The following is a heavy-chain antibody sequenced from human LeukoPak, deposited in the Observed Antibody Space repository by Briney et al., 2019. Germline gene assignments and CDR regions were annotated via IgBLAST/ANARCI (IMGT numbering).Heavy chain of an antibody. CDR3: ARHYYCSGGICSFDY. V-gene: IGHV3-7*03. CDR1: GFTFTNYW. J-gene: IGHJ4*02. CDR2: IKQDGSEK. D-gene: IGHD2-15*01. Sequence: HSGGSLRLSCVASGFTFTNYWMSWVRQAPGKGLEWVANIKQDGSEKYYVDSVKGRFTISRDNAKNSLYLQMNSLRPEDTAVYFSARHYYCSGGICSFDYWGRGTLVTVSS.